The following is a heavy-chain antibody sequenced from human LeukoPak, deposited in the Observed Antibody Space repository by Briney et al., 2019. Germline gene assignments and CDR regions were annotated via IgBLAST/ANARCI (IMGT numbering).Heavy chain of an antibody. CDR2: IIPILGIA. V-gene: IGHV1-69*04. D-gene: IGHD3-22*01. Sequence: ASVKVSCKASGGTFSSYAISWVRQAPGQGLEWMGRIIPILGIANYAQKFQGRVTITADKSTSTAYMELSSLRSEDTAVYYCARASRVGYYYDSSGYSSFDYWGQGTLVTVSS. CDR3: ARASRVGYYYDSSGYSSFDY. CDR1: GGTFSSYA. J-gene: IGHJ4*02.